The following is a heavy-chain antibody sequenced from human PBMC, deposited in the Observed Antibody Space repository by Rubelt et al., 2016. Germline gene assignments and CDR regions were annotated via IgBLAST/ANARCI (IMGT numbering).Heavy chain of an antibody. CDR2: VNDGGNV. CDR1: GGSFSGFS. V-gene: IGHV4-34*01. J-gene: IGHJ4*02. CDR3: VRVKPTVGIYAAEENYFDF. D-gene: IGHD3-16*01. Sequence: GLLKPSETLSLTCAVYGGSFSGFSWGWIRQSPGRGLEWIREVNDGGNVNYNPSLKSRLAISLDTSQKQFSLKLTSVTAADTAVYYCVRVKPTVGIYAAEENYFDFWGQGTLVTVSS.